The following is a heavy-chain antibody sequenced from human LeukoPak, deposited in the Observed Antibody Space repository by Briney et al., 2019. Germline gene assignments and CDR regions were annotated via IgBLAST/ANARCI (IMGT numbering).Heavy chain of an antibody. D-gene: IGHD6-6*01. CDR1: GGSFSGYY. J-gene: IGHJ4*02. V-gene: IGHV4-34*01. Sequence: TSSETLSLTCAVYGGSFSGYYWSWIRQPPGKGLEWIGEINHSGSTNYNPSLKSRVTISVDTSKNQFSLKLSSVTAADTAVYYCAREPSIAARNYYFDYWGQGTLVTVSS. CDR2: INHSGST. CDR3: AREPSIAARNYYFDY.